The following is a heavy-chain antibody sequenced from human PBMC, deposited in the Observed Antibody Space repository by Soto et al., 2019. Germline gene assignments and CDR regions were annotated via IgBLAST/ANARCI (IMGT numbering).Heavy chain of an antibody. D-gene: IGHD6-25*01. CDR2: ISDSGATK. CDR3: EGWPRKSGNSYGVAV. J-gene: IGHJ6*04. V-gene: IGHV3-48*02. Sequence: EVQLVESGGGLVQPGGSLRLSCAASGFTFSNCGMNWVRQTPGKGLEWVSYISDSGATKHYADSVKGRFTISRDNGKDSLNLQIKSQRDKDTAVYFWEGWPRKSGNSYGVAVWAKGPTATASS. CDR1: GFTFSNCG.